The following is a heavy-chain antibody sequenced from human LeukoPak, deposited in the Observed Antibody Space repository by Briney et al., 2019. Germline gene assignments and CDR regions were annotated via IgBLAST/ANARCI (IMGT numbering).Heavy chain of an antibody. Sequence: SETLSLTCTVSGGSISSYYWSWFRQPPGKGLQWIGYIYTRGSTNYNPSLKSRVTISVDTSKNQFSLNLNSVTAADTAVYYCARGPTTEYNWFDPWGQGTLVTVSS. CDR1: GGSISSYY. J-gene: IGHJ5*02. V-gene: IGHV4-4*09. CDR3: ARGPTTEYNWFDP. D-gene: IGHD1-1*01. CDR2: IYTRGST.